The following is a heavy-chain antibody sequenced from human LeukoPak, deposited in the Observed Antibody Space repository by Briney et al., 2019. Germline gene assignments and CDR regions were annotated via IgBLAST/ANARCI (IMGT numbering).Heavy chain of an antibody. D-gene: IGHD3-10*01. CDR1: GYTFTGYY. CDR2: INPNSGGT. J-gene: IGHJ6*04. Sequence: ASVKVSCKASGYTFTGYYMHWVRQAPGQGLEWMGWINPNSGGTNYAQKFQGWVTMTRDTSISTAYMELSRLRSDDTAVYYCARARGSGAYYYYGMDVWGKETTVTVSS. CDR3: ARARGSGAYYYYGMDV. V-gene: IGHV1-2*04.